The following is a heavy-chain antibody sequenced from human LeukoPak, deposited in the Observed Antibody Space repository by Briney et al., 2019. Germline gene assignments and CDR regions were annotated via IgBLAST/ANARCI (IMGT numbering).Heavy chain of an antibody. CDR2: ISSSSSYI. J-gene: IGHJ6*04. D-gene: IGHD6-13*01. CDR1: GFTLSSYS. CDR3: AKDLSYSSSWFQLDV. Sequence: GGSLRLSCAASGFTLSSYSMNWVRQAPGKGLEWVSSISSSSSYIYYRDSVKGRFTISRDNAKNSLYLQMNSLRAEDTAVYYCAKDLSYSSSWFQLDVWGKGTTVTISS. V-gene: IGHV3-21*01.